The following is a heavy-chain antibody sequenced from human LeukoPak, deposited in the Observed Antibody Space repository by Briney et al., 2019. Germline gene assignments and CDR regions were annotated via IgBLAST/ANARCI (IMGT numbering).Heavy chain of an antibody. Sequence: SETLSLTCTVSGGSISSYYWSWIRQPAGKGLEWIGRIYTSGSTNYNPSLKSRVTMSVDTSKNQFSLKLSSVTAADTAVYYCARDRGVGYDFWSGYYQGGSFDPWGQGTLVTVSS. D-gene: IGHD3-3*01. CDR3: ARDRGVGYDFWSGYYQGGSFDP. J-gene: IGHJ5*02. CDR2: IYTSGST. CDR1: GGSISSYY. V-gene: IGHV4-4*07.